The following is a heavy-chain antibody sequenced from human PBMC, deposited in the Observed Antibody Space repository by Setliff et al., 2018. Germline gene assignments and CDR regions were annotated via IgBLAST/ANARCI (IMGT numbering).Heavy chain of an antibody. CDR1: GGSISNYY. D-gene: IGHD3-16*02. CDR3: ARGVSTLYSSDWFDP. V-gene: IGHV4-39*01. CDR2: MFYSGST. Sequence: SETLSLTCSVSGGSISNYYWAWIRQPPGKGLEWLGSMFYSGSTYYNPSLKSRVTIFVDTSTNQFSLKLSSVTAADTAVYYCARGVSTLYSSDWFDPWGQGTLVTVSS. J-gene: IGHJ5*02.